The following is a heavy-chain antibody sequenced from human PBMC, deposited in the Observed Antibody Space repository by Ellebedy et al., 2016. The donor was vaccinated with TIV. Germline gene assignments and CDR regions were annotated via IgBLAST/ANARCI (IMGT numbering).Heavy chain of an antibody. CDR1: GGSMSGTSYS. Sequence: SETLSLXXSVSGGSMSGTSYSWGWIRQPPGKGLEWIGSIYYSGGAYNNPSLENRVTLSVDTSKTQFSLNLTSVTAADTAVYYCTAYDSDDWGQGTLVTVSS. J-gene: IGHJ4*02. V-gene: IGHV4-39*01. CDR2: IYYSGGA. CDR3: TAYDSDD. D-gene: IGHD5-12*01.